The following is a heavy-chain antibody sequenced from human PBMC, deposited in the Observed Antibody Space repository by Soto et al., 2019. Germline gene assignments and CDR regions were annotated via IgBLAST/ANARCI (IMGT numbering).Heavy chain of an antibody. Sequence: QVQLVQSGAEVKKPGASVKVSCKASGYTFTSHDINWMRQTTGQGLEWMRWMNPNSGHTNSAQKFQGRVSMTRDTSITTTYMELPNLRSEDTAIWWCASDTSTIWGEGALVTVSS. CDR1: GYTFTSHD. CDR3: ASDTSTI. D-gene: IGHD2-2*01. J-gene: IGHJ4*02. V-gene: IGHV1-8*01. CDR2: MNPNSGHT.